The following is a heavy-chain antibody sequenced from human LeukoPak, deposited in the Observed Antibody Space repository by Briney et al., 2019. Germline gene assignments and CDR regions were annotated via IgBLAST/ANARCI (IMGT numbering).Heavy chain of an antibody. CDR2: INPNSGGT. Sequence: VASVKVSCKASGYTFTGYYMHWVRQAPGQGLEWMGWINPNSGGTNYAQKFQGWVTMTRDTSISTAYMELSRLRSDDTAVYYCVRGRLSTPRDAFDIWGQGTMVTVSS. J-gene: IGHJ3*02. CDR3: VRGRLSTPRDAFDI. CDR1: GYTFTGYY. V-gene: IGHV1-2*04. D-gene: IGHD1-14*01.